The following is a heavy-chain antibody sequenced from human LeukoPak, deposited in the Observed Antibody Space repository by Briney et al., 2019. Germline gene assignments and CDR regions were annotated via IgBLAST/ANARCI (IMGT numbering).Heavy chain of an antibody. D-gene: IGHD2-15*01. CDR1: DVSIFRSNW. CDR2: ISPSGSA. V-gene: IGHV4-4*02. Sequence: SGTLSLTCAASDVSIFRSNWWSWVRQPPGKGLEWIGQISPSGSANYSPSLKSRVTISLDRSKTQFSLRLTSVTAADTAVYYCARVEYVADDAFDIWGQGTMVTVSS. J-gene: IGHJ3*02. CDR3: ARVEYVADDAFDI.